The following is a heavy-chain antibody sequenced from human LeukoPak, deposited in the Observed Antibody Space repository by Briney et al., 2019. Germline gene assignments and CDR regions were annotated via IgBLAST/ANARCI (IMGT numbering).Heavy chain of an antibody. D-gene: IGHD2-2*01. CDR3: AKDGLTRCCSWFDP. CDR2: ISYDGRNE. CDR1: GFTFSRNA. Sequence: GGSLRLSCAASGFTFSRNAMHWVRQAPGKGLEWVAVISYDGRNEYYAESVKGRFTISRDNSKNTLYLQMNSLRPEDTAVYYCAKDGLTRCCSWFDPWGQGTLVTVSS. J-gene: IGHJ5*02. V-gene: IGHV3-30*04.